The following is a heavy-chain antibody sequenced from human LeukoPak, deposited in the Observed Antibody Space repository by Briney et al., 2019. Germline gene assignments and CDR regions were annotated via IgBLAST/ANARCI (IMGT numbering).Heavy chain of an antibody. J-gene: IGHJ6*03. CDR1: GYSISSGYY. D-gene: IGHD4-17*01. V-gene: IGHV4-38-2*02. CDR3: ARKGGDYGWYYYYYMDV. CDR2: IYHSGST. Sequence: QPSETLSLTCTVSGYSISSGYYWGWIRQPPGKGLEWIGSIYHSGSTYYNPSLKSRVTISVDTSKNQFSLKLSSVTAADTAVYYCARKGGDYGWYYYYYMDVWGKGTTVTVSS.